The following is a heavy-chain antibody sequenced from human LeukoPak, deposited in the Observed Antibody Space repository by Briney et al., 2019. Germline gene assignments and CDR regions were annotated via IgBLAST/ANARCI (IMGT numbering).Heavy chain of an antibody. CDR1: GGSISSGGYY. Sequence: SETLSLTCTVSGGSISSGGYYWSWIRQHPGKGLEWIGYIYYSGSTYYNPSLKSRVTISVDTSKNQFSLKLSSVTAADTAVYYCARRSSGWYGRDPKILDYWGQGTLVTASS. V-gene: IGHV4-31*03. J-gene: IGHJ4*02. CDR3: ARRSSGWYGRDPKILDY. D-gene: IGHD6-19*01. CDR2: IYYSGST.